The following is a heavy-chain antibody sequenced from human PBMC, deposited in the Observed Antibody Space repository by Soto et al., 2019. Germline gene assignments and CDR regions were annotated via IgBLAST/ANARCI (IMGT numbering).Heavy chain of an antibody. D-gene: IGHD6-19*01. CDR1: GGSFSPYF. Sequence: QVQLQQWGAGLLKPSETLSLTCAVYGGSFSPYFWSWIRQPPGKGLEWMGEINHSGSTNYNPSLTRRATLSVDTSQNQVSLKLTSVTAADTAVYYCARLASGWQYYYFDFWGRGTPVTVSS. CDR3: ARLASGWQYYYFDF. J-gene: IGHJ2*01. V-gene: IGHV4-34*01. CDR2: INHSGST.